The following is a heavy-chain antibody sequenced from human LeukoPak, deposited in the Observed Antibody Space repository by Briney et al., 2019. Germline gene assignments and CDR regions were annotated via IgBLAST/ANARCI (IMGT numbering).Heavy chain of an antibody. J-gene: IGHJ4*02. D-gene: IGHD6-19*01. Sequence: ASVKVSCTASGYTSNNHYMYWVRQAPGQGLEWMGVINPSGGSTSYAQKFQGRVTMTRDTSTRTVYMEVNSLRSEDTAVYYCARQGTYSSAIGMGYWGQGTLVTVSS. CDR1: GYTSNNHY. CDR3: ARQGTYSSAIGMGY. V-gene: IGHV1-46*02. CDR2: INPSGGST.